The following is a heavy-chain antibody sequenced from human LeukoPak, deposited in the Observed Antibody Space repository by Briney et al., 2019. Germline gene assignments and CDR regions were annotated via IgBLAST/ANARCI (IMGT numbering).Heavy chain of an antibody. Sequence: PSETLSLTCAVYGGSFSGYYWSWVRQPPGKGLEWIGEINHSGSTNYNPSLKSRVTISVDTSKNQFSLKLSSVTAADTAVYYCARVPRRPDYWGQGTLVTVSS. V-gene: IGHV4-34*01. CDR3: ARVPRRPDY. J-gene: IGHJ4*02. CDR2: INHSGST. CDR1: GGSFSGYY.